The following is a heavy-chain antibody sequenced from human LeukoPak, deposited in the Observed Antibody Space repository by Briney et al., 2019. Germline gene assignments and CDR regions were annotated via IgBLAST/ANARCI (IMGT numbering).Heavy chain of an antibody. CDR2: ISGSGAGT. J-gene: IGHJ4*02. CDR1: GFTFSRYA. D-gene: IGHD6-13*01. CDR3: AKALATGYSSPQSLDS. V-gene: IGHV3-23*01. Sequence: PGGSLRLSCAASGFTFSRYAMSWVRQAPGNGLEWFSGISGSGAGTFYEDSVKGRFTISRDNSENTMYLQMNSLRAEDTALYYCAKALATGYSSPQSLDSWGQGALVTVSS.